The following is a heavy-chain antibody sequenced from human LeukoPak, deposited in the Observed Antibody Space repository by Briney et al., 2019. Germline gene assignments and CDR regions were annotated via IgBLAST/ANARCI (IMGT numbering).Heavy chain of an antibody. CDR1: GGSISSGDYY. D-gene: IGHD6-19*01. CDR2: IYYSGST. V-gene: IGHV4-30-4*01. J-gene: IGHJ5*02. CDR3: AGGIAVAGTGWFDP. Sequence: TSETLSLTCTVSGGSISSGDYYWSWIRQPPGKGLEWIGYIYYSGSTYYNPSLKSRVTISVGTSKNQFSLKLSSVTAADTAVYYCAGGIAVAGTGWFDPWGQGTLVTVSS.